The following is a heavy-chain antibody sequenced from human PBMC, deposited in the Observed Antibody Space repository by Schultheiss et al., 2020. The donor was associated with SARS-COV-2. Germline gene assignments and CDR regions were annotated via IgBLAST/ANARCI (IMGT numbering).Heavy chain of an antibody. V-gene: IGHV3-72*01. CDR2: TRNKAESYTT. Sequence: GGSLRLSCAASGFTLSDHYMDWVRQAPGKGLEWVGRTRNKAESYTTDYAASVKGRFTISRDDSKDSLYLQMNSLKTEDTAVYFCARVNSGAHYSRDYWGQGTLVTVSS. D-gene: IGHD1-26*01. J-gene: IGHJ4*02. CDR1: GFTLSDHY. CDR3: ARVNSGAHYSRDY.